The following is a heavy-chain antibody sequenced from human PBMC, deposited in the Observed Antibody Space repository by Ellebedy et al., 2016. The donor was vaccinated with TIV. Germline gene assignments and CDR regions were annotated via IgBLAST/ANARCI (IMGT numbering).Heavy chain of an antibody. CDR2: IYPADSDT. J-gene: IGHJ6*03. V-gene: IGHV5-51*01. D-gene: IGHD4-23*01. CDR3: ARHGYGANRYYYFYMDV. CDR1: GYSFTNYW. Sequence: GESLKISCTGSGYSFTNYWIGWVRRVPGKGLEWMGIIYPADSDTRYSPTFRGQVTISADKSISTAYLQWSSLKASDTAMYFCARHGYGANRYYYFYMDVWGKGTTVTVSS.